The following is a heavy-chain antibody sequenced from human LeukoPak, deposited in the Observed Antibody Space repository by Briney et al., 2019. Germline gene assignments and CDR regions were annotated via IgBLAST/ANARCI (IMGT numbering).Heavy chain of an antibody. CDR2: IDYAGGST. Sequence: GGSLRLSCAASGFTFNNYVMSWVRQAPGRGLEWVSGIDYAGGSTNYADSVQGRFTVSRDNAKNTLYLQMNSLRAEDTAVYYCVRDLGGRSGHWGQGTLVTVSS. V-gene: IGHV3-23*01. J-gene: IGHJ4*02. CDR3: VRDLGGRSGH. CDR1: GFTFNNYV. D-gene: IGHD1-26*01.